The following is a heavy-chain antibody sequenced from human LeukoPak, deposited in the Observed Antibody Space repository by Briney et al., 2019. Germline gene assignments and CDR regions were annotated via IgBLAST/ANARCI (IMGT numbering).Heavy chain of an antibody. D-gene: IGHD2-8*02. Sequence: ASVKVSCKASGYTFSSFYMHWVRQAPGQGLEWMGIVNPTGGSTSYAQKFQGRVTMTTGTPTSTVYMELSSLRSEDTAVYYCARDHSTGGNWGQGTLVTVSS. J-gene: IGHJ4*02. CDR1: GYTFSSFY. CDR2: VNPTGGST. V-gene: IGHV1-46*01. CDR3: ARDHSTGGN.